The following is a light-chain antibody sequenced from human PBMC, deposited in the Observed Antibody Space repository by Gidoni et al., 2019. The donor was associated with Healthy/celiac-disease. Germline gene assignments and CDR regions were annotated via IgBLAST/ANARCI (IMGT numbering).Light chain of an antibody. CDR3: QQRSNWPSIT. V-gene: IGKV3-11*01. J-gene: IGKJ5*01. Sequence: EIVLTQSPATLSLSPGDRATLSCRASQSVSSYVAWYQQKPGQAPRLLIYDASNRATGIPARFSGSGSGTDFTLTISSLEPEDFAVYYCQQRSNWPSITFGQGTRLEIK. CDR2: DAS. CDR1: QSVSSY.